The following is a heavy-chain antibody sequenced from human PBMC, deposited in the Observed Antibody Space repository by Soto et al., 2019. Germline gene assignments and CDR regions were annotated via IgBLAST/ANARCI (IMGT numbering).Heavy chain of an antibody. CDR3: TRDFGGSTDY. Sequence: EVQLVESGGGLVKPGRSLRLSCTASGFTFGDYAMSWFRQAPGKGLEWVGFIRSKAYGGTTEYAASVKGRFTISRDDSKSIANLQINSLRNEDTAVFYCTRDFGGSTDYWGQGTLVTVSS. V-gene: IGHV3-49*05. J-gene: IGHJ4*02. D-gene: IGHD3-16*01. CDR2: IRSKAYGGTT. CDR1: GFTFGDYA.